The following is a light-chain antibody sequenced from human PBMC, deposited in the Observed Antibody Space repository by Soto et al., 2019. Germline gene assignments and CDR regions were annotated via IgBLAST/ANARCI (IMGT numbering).Light chain of an antibody. CDR2: GAS. V-gene: IGKV3-20*01. CDR3: QQYGSSGT. Sequence: IVMTQSPDTLSLSTGERATVYFRASVSVRTDLAWYQQKPGQAPRLLMYGASTRATGVPARFSGSGSGTDFTLTISRLEPEDFAVYYCQQYGSSGTFGQGTKVDIK. CDR1: VSVRTD. J-gene: IGKJ1*01.